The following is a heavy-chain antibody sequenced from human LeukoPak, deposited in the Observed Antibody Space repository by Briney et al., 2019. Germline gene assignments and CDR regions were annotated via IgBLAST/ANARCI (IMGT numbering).Heavy chain of an antibody. CDR3: ARLPTGYPNWFDP. Sequence: SETLSLXCTVSGGSVSTYPYYWAWIRQSPGKGLEWIGNVFSRGTTYYNPSLKSRVTISMDTSKNQFSLILNSVTAADTAIYFCARLPTGYPNWFDPWGQGTLVTVSS. CDR2: VFSRGTT. CDR1: GGSVSTYPYY. J-gene: IGHJ5*02. D-gene: IGHD3-9*01. V-gene: IGHV4-39*01.